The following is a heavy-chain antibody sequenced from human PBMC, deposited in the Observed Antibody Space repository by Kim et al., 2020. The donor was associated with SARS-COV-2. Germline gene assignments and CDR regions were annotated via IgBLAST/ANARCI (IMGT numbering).Heavy chain of an antibody. D-gene: IGHD4-17*01. CDR2: ICYSGST. CDR1: GGSISSYY. CDR3: ARDVNDYGDKNWFDP. V-gene: IGHV4-59*01. J-gene: IGHJ5*02. Sequence: SETLSLTCTVSGGSISSYYWSWIRQPPGKGLEWIGYICYSGSTNYNPSLKSRVTISVDTSKNQFSLKLSSVTAADTAVYYCARDVNDYGDKNWFDPWGQGTLVTVSS.